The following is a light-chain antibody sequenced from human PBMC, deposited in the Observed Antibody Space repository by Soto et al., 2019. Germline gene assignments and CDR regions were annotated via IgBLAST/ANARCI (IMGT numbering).Light chain of an antibody. CDR3: QQYGSSPWT. V-gene: IGKV3-15*01. CDR2: GAS. J-gene: IGKJ1*01. Sequence: ETVMTQSPSTLSVSPGERATLSCRASQSVNSNLAWYQQKLGQAPRVLIYGASTRATGIPARFSGSGSGTEFTLTISSLQSEDFAVYYCQQYGSSPWTFGQGTKVDIK. CDR1: QSVNSN.